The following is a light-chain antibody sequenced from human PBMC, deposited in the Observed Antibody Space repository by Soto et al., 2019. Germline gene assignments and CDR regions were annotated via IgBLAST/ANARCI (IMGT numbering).Light chain of an antibody. CDR1: QSVSSN. CDR2: GAS. Sequence: EIVMTQSPATLSVSPGERATLSCRASQSVSSNLAWYQQKPGQAPRLLIYGASSRATGIPEKFSGSGSGTDFTLTISRLEPEDFAVYYCQQYVSSPWAFGQGTKVDIK. J-gene: IGKJ1*01. CDR3: QQYVSSPWA. V-gene: IGKV3-20*01.